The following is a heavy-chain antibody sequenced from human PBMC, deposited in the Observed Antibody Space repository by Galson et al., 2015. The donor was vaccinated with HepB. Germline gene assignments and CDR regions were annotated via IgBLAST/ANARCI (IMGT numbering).Heavy chain of an antibody. CDR2: INPSGGST. CDR3: AREDLDYTGFRQAFDI. V-gene: IGHV1-46*01. J-gene: IGHJ3*02. D-gene: IGHD3/OR15-3a*01. Sequence: SAKVSCKASGYTFTSYYMHWVRQAPGQGLEWMGIINPSGGSTSYAQKFQGRVTMTRDTSTSTVYMELSSLRSEDTAVYYCAREDLDYTGFRQAFDIWGQGTMVTVSS. CDR1: GYTFTSYY.